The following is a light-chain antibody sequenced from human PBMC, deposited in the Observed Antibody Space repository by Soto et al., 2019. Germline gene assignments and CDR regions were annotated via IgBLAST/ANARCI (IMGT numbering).Light chain of an antibody. V-gene: IGKV3-11*01. CDR1: QSVSSY. CDR2: DAS. Sequence: EIVLTQSPATLSLSPRERATLSCMASQSVSSYLAWYQQKPGQAPRLLIYDASNRATGIPARFSGSGSGTDFTLTISSLEPEDFAVYYCQQRSNWPRLTFGGGTKVDIK. J-gene: IGKJ4*01. CDR3: QQRSNWPRLT.